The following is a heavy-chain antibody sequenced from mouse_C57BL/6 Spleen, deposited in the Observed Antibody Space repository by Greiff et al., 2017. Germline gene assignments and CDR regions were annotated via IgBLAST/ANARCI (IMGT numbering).Heavy chain of an antibody. V-gene: IGHV1-54*01. CDR1: GYAFTNYL. D-gene: IGHD2-2*01. CDR2: INPGSGGT. Sequence: QVQLQQSGAELVRPGTSVKVSCKASGYAFTNYLIEWVKQRPGQGLEWIGVINPGSGGTNYNEKFKGKGTLTADKSSSTAYMQLSSRTSEDSAVYFCARSGGYDERRDFDYWGQGTTLTVSS. CDR3: ARSGGYDERRDFDY. J-gene: IGHJ2*01.